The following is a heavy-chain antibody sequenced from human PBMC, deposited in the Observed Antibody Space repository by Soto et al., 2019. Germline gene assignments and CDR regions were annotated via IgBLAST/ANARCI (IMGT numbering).Heavy chain of an antibody. CDR1: GGTFSSYA. J-gene: IGHJ4*02. CDR3: ARDQDYYGSGSYYNPGY. D-gene: IGHD3-10*01. V-gene: IGHV1-69*13. CDR2: IIPIFGTA. Sequence: ASVKVSCKASGGTFSSYAISWVRQAPGQGLEWMGGIIPIFGTANYAQKFQGRVTITADESTSTAYMELSSLRSEDTAVYYCARDQDYYGSGSYYNPGYWGQGTLVTVSS.